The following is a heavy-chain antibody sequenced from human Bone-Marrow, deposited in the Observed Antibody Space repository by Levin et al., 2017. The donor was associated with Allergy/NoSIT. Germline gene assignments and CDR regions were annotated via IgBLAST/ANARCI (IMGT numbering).Heavy chain of an antibody. J-gene: IGHJ6*02. Sequence: GESLKISCAASGFTFSSYWMHWVRQVPGKGLVWVSRINGDGSTTTYADSVKGRFTSSSDNAKNTQYLQMNSLRAEDTAVYYCARVSDVDYGDDEGEYYYGLDVWGQGTTVTVSS. CDR3: ARVSDVDYGDDEGEYYYGLDV. V-gene: IGHV3-74*01. CDR2: INGDGSTT. D-gene: IGHD4-17*01. CDR1: GFTFSSYW.